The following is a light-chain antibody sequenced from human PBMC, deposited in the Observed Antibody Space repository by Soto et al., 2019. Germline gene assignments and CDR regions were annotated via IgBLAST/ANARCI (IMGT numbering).Light chain of an antibody. J-gene: IGKJ1*01. CDR1: QSISTNY. CDR2: GAS. Sequence: EIALTQSPGTLSLSPGERVTLSCRASQSISTNYLAWYQQKRGQAPRLLIYGASSRATGIPDRFSGSGSGTDFTLTISRLEPEDFAVYYCQHYGSSPMTFGQGTKVEIK. V-gene: IGKV3-20*01. CDR3: QHYGSSPMT.